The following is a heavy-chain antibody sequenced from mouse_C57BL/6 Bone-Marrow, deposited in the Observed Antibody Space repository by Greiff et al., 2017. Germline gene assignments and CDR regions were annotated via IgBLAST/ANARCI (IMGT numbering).Heavy chain of an antibody. CDR3: ARRVPYYYGSSDGPPVYFDY. J-gene: IGHJ2*01. V-gene: IGHV1-53*01. CDR1: GYTFTSYW. CDR2: INPSNGCT. D-gene: IGHD1-1*01. Sequence: VQLQQPGTELVKPGASVKLSCKASGYTFTSYWMHWVKQRPGQGLEWIGNINPSNGCTNYNEKFKSQATLTVDKSSSPAYMQISSLTSEDSAVYYCARRVPYYYGSSDGPPVYFDYWGQGTALTVSS.